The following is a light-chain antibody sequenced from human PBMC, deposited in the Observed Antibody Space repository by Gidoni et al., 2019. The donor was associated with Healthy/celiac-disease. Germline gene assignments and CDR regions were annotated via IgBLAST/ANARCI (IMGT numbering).Light chain of an antibody. CDR3: QQRSNWPKFT. CDR2: DAS. J-gene: IGKJ3*01. Sequence: ELVLTQSPATLSLSPGERATLSCRASQSVSSYLAWYQQKPGQAPRLLSYDASNRATGIPARFSGSGSGTDFTLTISSLEPEDFAVYYCQQRSNWPKFTFXPXTKVDIK. CDR1: QSVSSY. V-gene: IGKV3-11*01.